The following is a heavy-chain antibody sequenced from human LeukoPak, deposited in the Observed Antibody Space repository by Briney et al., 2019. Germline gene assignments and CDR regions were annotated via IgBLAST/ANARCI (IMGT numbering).Heavy chain of an antibody. CDR1: GGSFSGYY. Sequence: SETLSLTCAVYGGSFSGYYWSWIRQPPGKGLEWIGEINYSGSTNYNPSLKSRVTISVDTSKNQFSLKLSSVTAADTAVYYCARFHGYSYGYDYWGQGTLVTVSS. J-gene: IGHJ4*02. V-gene: IGHV4-34*01. CDR2: INYSGST. D-gene: IGHD5-18*01. CDR3: ARFHGYSYGYDY.